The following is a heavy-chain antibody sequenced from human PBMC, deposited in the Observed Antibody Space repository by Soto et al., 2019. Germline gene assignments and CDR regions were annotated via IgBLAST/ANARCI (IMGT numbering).Heavy chain of an antibody. CDR1: GFTFSSYA. J-gene: IGHJ5*02. CDR3: AKTIVATISWFDP. Sequence: LSLSCAASGFTFSSYAMSWVRQAPGKGLEWVSAISGSGGSTYYADSVKGRFTISRDNSKNTLYLQMNSLRAEDTAVYYCAKTIVATISWFDPWGQGTLVTVSS. D-gene: IGHD5-12*01. V-gene: IGHV3-23*01. CDR2: ISGSGGST.